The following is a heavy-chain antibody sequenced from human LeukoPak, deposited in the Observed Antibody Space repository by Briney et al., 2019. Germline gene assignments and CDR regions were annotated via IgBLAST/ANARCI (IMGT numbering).Heavy chain of an antibody. D-gene: IGHD5-18*01. CDR2: INPDGNKR. V-gene: IGHV3-7*01. CDR1: GLTFSSSW. J-gene: IGHJ4*02. CDR3: ARDLAYSRLDY. Sequence: GGSLRLSCAVSGLTFSSSWMDWVRQAPGKGLEWVASINPDGNKRYSADSVKGRFTISRDNAENSLYLQMNSLRVEDTAFYYCARDLAYSRLDYWGQGMLVTVPS.